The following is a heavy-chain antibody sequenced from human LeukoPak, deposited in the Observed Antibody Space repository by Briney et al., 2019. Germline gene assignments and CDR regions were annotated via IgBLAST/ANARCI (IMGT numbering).Heavy chain of an antibody. J-gene: IGHJ4*02. Sequence: ASVTVSCKASGGTFTSYYMHWVRQAPGQGLEWMGIINPSGGSTSYAQKFQGRVTMTRDTSTSTVYMELSSLRSEDTAVYYCARERIYCSGGSCLLGGDDYWGQGTLVTVSS. V-gene: IGHV1-46*01. CDR3: ARERIYCSGGSCLLGGDDY. D-gene: IGHD2-15*01. CDR2: INPSGGST. CDR1: GGTFTSYY.